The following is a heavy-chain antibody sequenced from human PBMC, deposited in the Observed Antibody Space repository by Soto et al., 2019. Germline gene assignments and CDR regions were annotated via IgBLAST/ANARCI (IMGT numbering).Heavy chain of an antibody. CDR3: TRGAAQWETFPYFFDF. V-gene: IGHV3-49*04. CDR2: IRGKAYGGTA. Sequence: GGSLRLSCTASGFTFGGYAMTWVRQAPGKGLERVGFIRGKAYGGTAEYAASVNGRFTISRDDSKNIAYLQMNSLKAEDTAVYYCTRGAAQWETFPYFFDFWGQRTMVSVSS. CDR1: GFTFGGYA. J-gene: IGHJ4*02. D-gene: IGHD1-26*01.